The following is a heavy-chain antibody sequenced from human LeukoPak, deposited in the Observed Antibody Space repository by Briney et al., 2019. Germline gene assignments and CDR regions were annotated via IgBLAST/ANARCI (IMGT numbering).Heavy chain of an antibody. CDR3: ARQAGVAGLEY. V-gene: IGHV4-59*08. J-gene: IGHJ4*02. CDR2: IYYNGGT. Sequence: PSGTLALTCTVSGGSIISYYWSWIRQPPGKGLEWIGYIYYNGGTNYSPSLKSRVTISLGTSKNQVSLKLSSVTAADTAVYYCARQAGVAGLEYWGQGILVTVSS. D-gene: IGHD2-8*01. CDR1: GGSIISYY.